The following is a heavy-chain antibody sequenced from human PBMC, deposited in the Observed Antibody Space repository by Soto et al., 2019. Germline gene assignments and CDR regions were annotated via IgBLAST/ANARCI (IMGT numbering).Heavy chain of an antibody. V-gene: IGHV4-31*03. CDR1: GVSISSGGYY. D-gene: IGHD2-8*02. Sequence: SETLCLTCTVSGVSISSGGYYWSWIRQHPGKGLQWIGNIYYSGSTNYNPSLKSRIIISLDTSKNQFSLKLSSVTAADTAVYFGVRHRTSATWSNFDSWVQGPLVT. CDR2: IYYSGST. J-gene: IGHJ4*02. CDR3: VRHRTSATWSNFDS.